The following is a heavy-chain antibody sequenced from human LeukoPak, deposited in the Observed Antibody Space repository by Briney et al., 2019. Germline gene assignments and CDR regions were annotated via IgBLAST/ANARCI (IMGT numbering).Heavy chain of an antibody. D-gene: IGHD1-26*01. Sequence: GGSLRLSCAASGFTFSSYGMHWVRQAPGKGLEWVAVISYDGFNKYYADSVKGRLTISRDNSKNTLYLQMNSLRAEDTAVYYCARGGGSYPIRAYDYWGQGTLVTVSS. CDR2: ISYDGFNK. J-gene: IGHJ4*02. V-gene: IGHV3-30*03. CDR1: GFTFSSYG. CDR3: ARGGGSYPIRAYDY.